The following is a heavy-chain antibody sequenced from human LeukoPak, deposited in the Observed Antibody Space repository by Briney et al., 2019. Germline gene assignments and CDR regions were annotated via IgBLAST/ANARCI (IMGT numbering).Heavy chain of an antibody. J-gene: IGHJ4*02. V-gene: IGHV3-74*01. CDR3: ARGGGGLGY. CDR1: RFTFSSFW. D-gene: IGHD3-16*01. Sequence: GGSLRLSCAASRFTFSSFWMHWVRQAPGKGLEWVSSIKGDGSSTNYADSVRGRFTISRDNAKNTLYLQMNSLRAEDTAVYYCARGGGGLGYWGQGTLVTVSS. CDR2: IKGDGSST.